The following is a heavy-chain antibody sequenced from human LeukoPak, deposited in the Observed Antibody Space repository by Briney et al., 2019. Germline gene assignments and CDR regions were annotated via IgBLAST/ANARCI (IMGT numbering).Heavy chain of an antibody. Sequence: SETLSLTCTVSGGSISSGDYYWSWIRQPPGKGLEWIGYIYYSGSTYYNPSLKSRVTISVDTSKNQFSLKLSSVTAADTAVYYCAREGWQLPGGYWGQGTLVTVSS. CDR3: AREGWQLPGGY. D-gene: IGHD1-26*01. CDR1: GGSISSGDYY. CDR2: IYYSGST. J-gene: IGHJ4*02. V-gene: IGHV4-30-4*01.